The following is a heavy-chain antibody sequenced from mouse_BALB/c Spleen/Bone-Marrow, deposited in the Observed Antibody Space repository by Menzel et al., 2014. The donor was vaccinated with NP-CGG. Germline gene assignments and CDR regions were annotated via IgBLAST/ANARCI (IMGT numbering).Heavy chain of an antibody. CDR1: GYTFTSYW. J-gene: IGHJ4*01. V-gene: IGHV1-7*01. Sequence: QDQLQQSGAELAKPGASVKMSCKASGYTFTSYWMHWVKQRPGQGLEWIGYINPSTGYTDYNQKFNDKATLTADKSSSTAYMQLSSLTSKDSAVYYCARGNPLYAMDYWGQGTSATVSS. CDR2: INPSTGYT. CDR3: ARGNPLYAMDY. D-gene: IGHD2-1*01.